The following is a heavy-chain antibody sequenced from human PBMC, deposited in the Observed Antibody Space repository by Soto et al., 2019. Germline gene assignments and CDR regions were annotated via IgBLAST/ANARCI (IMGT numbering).Heavy chain of an antibody. Sequence: SQTLSLTCSVSSGSISSYYWGWIRQPRGRGLEWIGYIYYSGGTNYNPSLKSRVTMSVDTSKNQFSLNLSSVTAADTAVYYCARYLAFGGTTNRLFDYWGQGTLVTVSS. J-gene: IGHJ4*02. V-gene: IGHV4-59*01. CDR1: SGSISSYY. D-gene: IGHD1-1*01. CDR2: IYYSGGT. CDR3: ARYLAFGGTTNRLFDY.